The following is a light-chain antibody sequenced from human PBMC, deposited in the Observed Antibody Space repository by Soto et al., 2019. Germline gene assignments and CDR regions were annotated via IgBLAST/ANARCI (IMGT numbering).Light chain of an antibody. V-gene: IGLV2-14*01. CDR3: CSYTTSNTCQIV. CDR2: DVS. Sequence: QSVLTQPASVSGSPGQSITISCTGTSSDVGGYNYVSWYQQHPGKAPKFMIYDVSNRPSGVSNRFSGSKSGNTASLTISGLQAEDEADYYCCSYTTSNTCQIVFGTGTKVTGL. CDR1: SSDVGGYNY. J-gene: IGLJ1*01.